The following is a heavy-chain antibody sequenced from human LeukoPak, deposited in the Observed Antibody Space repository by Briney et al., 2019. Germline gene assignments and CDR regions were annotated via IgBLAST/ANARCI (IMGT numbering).Heavy chain of an antibody. D-gene: IGHD3-10*01. CDR3: GRRLGSYYVDN. J-gene: IGHJ4*02. Sequence: GGSLRLSCAASRFTFSSYTMSWVRQAPGKGLEWVSAISGSADITHYADTVKGRFTISRDNSKNTLYLQMNSLRAEDTAVYYCGRRLGSYYVDNWGQGTLVTVSS. CDR1: RFTFSSYT. CDR2: ISGSADIT. V-gene: IGHV3-23*01.